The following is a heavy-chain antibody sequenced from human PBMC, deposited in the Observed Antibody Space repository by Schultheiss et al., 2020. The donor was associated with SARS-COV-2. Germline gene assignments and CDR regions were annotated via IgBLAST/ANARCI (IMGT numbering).Heavy chain of an antibody. D-gene: IGHD2-2*01. CDR1: GYTLTELS. CDR2: FDPEDGET. Sequence: ASVKVSCKVSGYTLTELSMHGVRQAPGKGLEWMGGFDPEDGETIYAQKFQGRVTMTEDTSTDTAYMELSSLRSEDTAVYYCATVPPIVVVPAGGWFDPLGQGTLVTVSS. V-gene: IGHV1-24*01. J-gene: IGHJ5*02. CDR3: ATVPPIVVVPAGGWFDP.